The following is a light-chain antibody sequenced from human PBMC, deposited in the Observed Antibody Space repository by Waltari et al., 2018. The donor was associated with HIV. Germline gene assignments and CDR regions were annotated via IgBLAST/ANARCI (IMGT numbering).Light chain of an antibody. Sequence: DIVMTHTPLSLSVTPGQPASISCKSSQSLLHSDGKTYLYWYLQRPGQPPQPLMYEVSTRFAGVPDRFSGSGSGTDFTLRISRVEAEDVGVYYCMQTVQLSWTFGQGTKVQIK. CDR1: QSLLHSDGKTY. CDR2: EVS. CDR3: MQTVQLSWT. J-gene: IGKJ1*01. V-gene: IGKV2D-29*01.